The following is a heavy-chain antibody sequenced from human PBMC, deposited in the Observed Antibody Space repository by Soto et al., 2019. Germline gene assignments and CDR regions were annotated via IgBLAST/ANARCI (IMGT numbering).Heavy chain of an antibody. CDR1: GFTVS. V-gene: IGHV3-66*01. CDR3: ATVVAPSWYFES. D-gene: IGHD2-15*01. Sequence: EVQLLQSGGGLVQPGGSLRLSCAVSGFTVSMSWVRQAPGKGLEWVSVIDSAGATYYAESVRGSFTISKDDSKNTLDLQMNDVRADDTGVYYCATVVAPSWYFESWGQGNLVAVSS. J-gene: IGHJ4*02. CDR2: IDSAGAT.